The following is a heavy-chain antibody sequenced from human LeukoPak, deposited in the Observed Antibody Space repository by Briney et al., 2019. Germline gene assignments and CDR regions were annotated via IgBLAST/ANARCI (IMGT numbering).Heavy chain of an antibody. CDR2: IYSGGST. Sequence: GGSLRLSCAASGFSVRSQYMSWVRQAPGKGLEWVSVIYSGGSTYYADPVRGRFTISRDNSKNTLYLQMNSLRAEDTAVYYCAGRPHGDHPYFDYWGQGTLVTVSP. J-gene: IGHJ4*02. CDR1: GFSVRSQY. CDR3: AGRPHGDHPYFDY. V-gene: IGHV3-53*01. D-gene: IGHD4-17*01.